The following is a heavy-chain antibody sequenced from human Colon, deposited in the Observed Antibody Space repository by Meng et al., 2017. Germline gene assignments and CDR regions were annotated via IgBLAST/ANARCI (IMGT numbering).Heavy chain of an antibody. CDR1: GYRFSGYG. CDR2: IWYDGSRI. J-gene: IGHJ4*02. CDR3: AGDSGVVAPILDY. Sequence: GGSLRLSCEATGYRFSGYGMHWVRRAPGKGLEGVAVIWYDGSRIYYGDSVKGRFTISRDDSRDTLYLQMNSLGAEDTAVYCCAGDSGVVAPILDYWGQGTLVTVSS. D-gene: IGHD2-21*02. V-gene: IGHV3-33*01.